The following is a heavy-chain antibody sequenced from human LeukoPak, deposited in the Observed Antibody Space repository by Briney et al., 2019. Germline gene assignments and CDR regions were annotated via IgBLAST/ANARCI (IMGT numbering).Heavy chain of an antibody. V-gene: IGHV4-30-2*01. CDR3: ARLIAADPQLDS. Sequence: SETLSLTCTVSGGSISSGGYYWSWIRQPPGKGLEWIGYIHHSGDPYQNPSLKSRVTVSSDRSKNQFYLKLSSVTAADTAVYYCARLIAADPQLDSWGQGTLVTVSS. D-gene: IGHD6-13*01. CDR2: IHHSGDP. J-gene: IGHJ4*02. CDR1: GGSISSGGYY.